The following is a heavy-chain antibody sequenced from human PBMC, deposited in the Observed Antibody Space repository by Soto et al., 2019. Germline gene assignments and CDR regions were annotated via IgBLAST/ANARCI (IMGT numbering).Heavy chain of an antibody. CDR3: XXRGTTVVXYGMDV. CDR2: IYYSGST. V-gene: IGHV4-31*03. J-gene: IGHJ6*02. CDR1: GGSISSGGYY. D-gene: IGHD4-17*01. Sequence: QVQLQESGPGLVKPSQTLSLTCTVSGGSISSGGYYWSWIRQHPGKGLEWIGYIYYSGSTYYNPSLKSRVTISVXTXXXXXXXXLXXXTXXXXXXXXXXRGTTVVXYGMDVWGQGTTVTVSS.